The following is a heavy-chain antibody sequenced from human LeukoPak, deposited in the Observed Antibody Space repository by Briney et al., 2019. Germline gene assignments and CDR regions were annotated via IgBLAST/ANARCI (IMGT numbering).Heavy chain of an antibody. CDR2: IGPSGSII. CDR1: EFIFSSYS. V-gene: IGHV3-48*04. CDR3: ARERGPLDY. D-gene: IGHD3-16*01. Sequence: GGSLRLSCAASEFIFSSYSMIWVRQAPGKGLEWVSYIGPSGSIIYYADSAKGRFTISRDNAKNSLYLQMNSLRAEDTAVYYCARERGPLDYWGQGTLVIVSS. J-gene: IGHJ4*02.